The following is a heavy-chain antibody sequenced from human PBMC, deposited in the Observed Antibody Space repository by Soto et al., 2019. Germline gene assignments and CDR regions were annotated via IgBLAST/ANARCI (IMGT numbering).Heavy chain of an antibody. Sequence: EVQLLESGGGLVQPGGSLRLSCATSGFTFSSYAMRWVRQAPGKGLEWVSAISGSGGSTYYADSVKGRFTISRDNSKNTLYLQMNSLRAEDTAVYYCARRGSGSYYDYWGQGTLVTVSS. V-gene: IGHV3-23*01. CDR3: ARRGSGSYYDY. J-gene: IGHJ4*02. CDR2: ISGSGGST. D-gene: IGHD1-26*01. CDR1: GFTFSSYA.